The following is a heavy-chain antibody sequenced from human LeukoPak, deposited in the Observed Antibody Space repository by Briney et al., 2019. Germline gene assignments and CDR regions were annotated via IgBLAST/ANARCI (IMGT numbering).Heavy chain of an antibody. CDR3: ARSYWFDP. CDR1: GGSFSGYY. CDR2: INHSGST. J-gene: IGHJ5*02. V-gene: IGHV4-34*01. Sequence: SETLSLTCAVYGGSFSGYYWSWIRQPPGKGLEWIGEINHSGSTNYNPSLKGRVTISVDTSKNQFSLKLSSVTAADTAVYYCARSYWFDPWGQGTLVTVSS.